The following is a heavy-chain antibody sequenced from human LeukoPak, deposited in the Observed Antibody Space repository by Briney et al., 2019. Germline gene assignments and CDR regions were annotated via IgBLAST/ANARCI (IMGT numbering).Heavy chain of an antibody. CDR1: GYTFTTYG. V-gene: IGHV1-18*01. J-gene: IGHJ3*02. CDR2: VSGHNGNT. CDR3: TRAGYFSGGSWHAGALDT. D-gene: IGHD2-15*01. Sequence: ASVKVSCKTSGYTFTTYGISWVRQAPGEGLEWMGWVSGHNGNTNYAQRLQGRLTLTTDTSTNTASIELRSLRPDDTAVYYCTRAGYFSGGSWHAGALDTWGQGTMVTVSS.